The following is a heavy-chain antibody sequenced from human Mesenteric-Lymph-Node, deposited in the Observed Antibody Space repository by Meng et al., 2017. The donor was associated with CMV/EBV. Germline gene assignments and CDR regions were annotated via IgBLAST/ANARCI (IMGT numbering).Heavy chain of an antibody. Sequence: QLRQQRTAAGLLKPHGTLSPSWSVYVGSFRGYYGSRIRQPPGKGLEWIGEINHSGSTNYNPSLKSRVTISVDTSKNQFSLKLSSVTAADTAVYYCARHQRWLKSEGGFNYWGQGTLVTVSS. J-gene: IGHJ4*02. V-gene: IGHV4-34*01. CDR3: ARHQRWLKSEGGFNY. CDR1: VGSFRGYY. CDR2: INHSGST. D-gene: IGHD4-23*01.